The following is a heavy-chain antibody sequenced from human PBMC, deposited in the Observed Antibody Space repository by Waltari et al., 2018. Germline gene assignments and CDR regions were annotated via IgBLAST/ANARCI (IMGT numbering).Heavy chain of an antibody. CDR2: ISYSGAI. Sequence: GWLRQPPGKGLEWTGTISYSGAIYNNPSLQSRLTISVDTSKNHFSLKLSSVTAADTALYYCATYVGASVGTAAFDVWGQGTMVTVSS. J-gene: IGHJ3*01. V-gene: IGHV4-39*01. CDR3: ATYVGASVGTAAFDV. D-gene: IGHD3-16*01.